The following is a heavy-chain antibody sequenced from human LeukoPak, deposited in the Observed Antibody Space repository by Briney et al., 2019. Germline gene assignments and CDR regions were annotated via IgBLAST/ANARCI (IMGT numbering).Heavy chain of an antibody. CDR3: ARDASGSSIGLIDF. D-gene: IGHD1-26*01. Sequence: PGGSLRLSCAASEFTLRSYNMHWVRQAPGKGLEWVSYISTSSTHIYYADSVKGRFTISRDNAKNSLYLHMDSLRAEDTAVYYCARDASGSSIGLIDFWGQGTLVTVSS. V-gene: IGHV3-21*01. J-gene: IGHJ4*02. CDR2: ISTSSTHI. CDR1: EFTLRSYN.